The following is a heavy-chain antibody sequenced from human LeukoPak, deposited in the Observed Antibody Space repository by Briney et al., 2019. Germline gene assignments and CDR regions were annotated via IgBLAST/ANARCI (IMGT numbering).Heavy chain of an antibody. V-gene: IGHV3-7*01. CDR3: ARDRPHDAFDI. Sequence: GGSLRLSCAASGFTLSSYWMSWVRQAPGKGLEWVANIKQDGSEKYYVDSVKGRFTISRDNGKNSLYLQMNSLRAEDTAVYYCARDRPHDAFDIWGQGTMVTVSS. CDR1: GFTLSSYW. CDR2: IKQDGSEK. J-gene: IGHJ3*02.